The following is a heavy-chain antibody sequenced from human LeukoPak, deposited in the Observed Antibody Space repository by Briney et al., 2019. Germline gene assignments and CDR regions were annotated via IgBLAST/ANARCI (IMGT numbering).Heavy chain of an antibody. CDR2: INSDGSST. J-gene: IGHJ4*02. CDR3: ARDGGIALPFDY. Sequence: GGSLRLSCAASGFTFSSYWMHWARQAPGKGLVWVSRINSDGSSTSYADSVKGRFTISRDNAKNTLYLQMNSLRAEDTAVYYCARDGGIALPFDYWGQGTLVTVSS. D-gene: IGHD6-13*01. CDR1: GFTFSSYW. V-gene: IGHV3-74*01.